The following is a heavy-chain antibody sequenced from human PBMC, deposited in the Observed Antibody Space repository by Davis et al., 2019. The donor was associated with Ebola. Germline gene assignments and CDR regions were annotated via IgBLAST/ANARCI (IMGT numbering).Heavy chain of an antibody. J-gene: IGHJ4*02. D-gene: IGHD5-12*01. Sequence: SVKVSCKASGGTFSSYAISWVRQAPGQGLEWMGRIIPIFGTANYAQKFQGRVTITADKSTSTAYMELNSLRSEDTAVYYCAREGYSGYHLGFDYWGQGTLVTVSS. CDR2: IIPIFGTA. V-gene: IGHV1-69*06. CDR1: GGTFSSYA. CDR3: AREGYSGYHLGFDY.